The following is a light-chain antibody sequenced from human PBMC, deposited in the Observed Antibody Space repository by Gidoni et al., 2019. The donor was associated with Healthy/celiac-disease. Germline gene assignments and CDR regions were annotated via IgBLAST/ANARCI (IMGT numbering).Light chain of an antibody. J-gene: IGKJ1*01. CDR3: MQGTDWPPDT. Sequence: TGQSPRRLIYKVSNRDSGVPDRSSGCGSGTDFPLKISRVEADDVGVYYCMQGTDWPPDTFGQGTKVEIK. V-gene: IGKV2-30*01. CDR2: KVS.